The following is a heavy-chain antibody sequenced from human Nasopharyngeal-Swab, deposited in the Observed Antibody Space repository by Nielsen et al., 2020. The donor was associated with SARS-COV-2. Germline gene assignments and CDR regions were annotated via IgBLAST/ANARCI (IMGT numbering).Heavy chain of an antibody. CDR3: TRDIGGKYGY. Sequence: GESLKTSCTASGYTFSSYWMHWVRQVPGKGLVWVSRINIDGSVRDYADSVKGRFTISRDNARNTLYLQMNSLRGDDTAVYYCTRDIGGKYGYWGQANLVTVSS. D-gene: IGHD4-23*01. V-gene: IGHV3-74*01. CDR1: GYTFSSYW. J-gene: IGHJ4*02. CDR2: INIDGSVR.